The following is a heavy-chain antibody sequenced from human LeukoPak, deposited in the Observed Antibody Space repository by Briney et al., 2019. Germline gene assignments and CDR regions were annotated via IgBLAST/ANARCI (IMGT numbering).Heavy chain of an antibody. V-gene: IGHV4-4*07. Sequence: PSETLSLTCTVSGGSISSHYWSWIRQPAGKGLEWIGRISTTGSTNYNPSLKSRVTMSVDTSNQFSLTLDSVTAADTAVYYCGRVQLDLGYFDYWGQGTLVTVSS. J-gene: IGHJ4*02. CDR3: GRVQLDLGYFDY. D-gene: IGHD1-1*01. CDR2: ISTTGST. CDR1: GGSISSHY.